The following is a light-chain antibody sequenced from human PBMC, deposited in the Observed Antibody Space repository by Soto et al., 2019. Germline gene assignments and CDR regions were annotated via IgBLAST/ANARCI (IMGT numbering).Light chain of an antibody. V-gene: IGKV2-30*01. CDR1: QSPIYSDGNTY. J-gene: IGKJ2*01. CDR2: QVS. CDR3: IQSTHWPYT. Sequence: DVVMTQSPLSLPVTLGQPASISCRSSQSPIYSDGNTYLNWFQQRPGQSPRRLIYQVSNRDSGVPYRFSGSASATDFTPDICTVVAEDIGGYFCIQSTHWPYTFGQGTKLAIK.